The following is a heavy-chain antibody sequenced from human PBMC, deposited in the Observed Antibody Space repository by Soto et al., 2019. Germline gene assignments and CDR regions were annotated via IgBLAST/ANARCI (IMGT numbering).Heavy chain of an antibody. CDR2: ISYDGSNK. D-gene: IGHD3-22*01. J-gene: IGHJ4*02. CDR1: GFTFSSYA. V-gene: IGHV3-30-3*01. CDR3: ATEYYYDSSGLLDY. Sequence: QVQLVESGGGVVQPGRSLRLSCAASGFTFSSYAMHWVRQAPGKGLEWVEVISYDGSNKYYADSVKGRFTISRDNSKNTLYLQMNSLRAEDTAVYYCATEYYYDSSGLLDYWGQGTLVTVSS.